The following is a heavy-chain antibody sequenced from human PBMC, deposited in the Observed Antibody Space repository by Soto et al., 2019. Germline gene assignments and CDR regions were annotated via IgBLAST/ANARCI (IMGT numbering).Heavy chain of an antibody. CDR3: AREVATIINHYYYMAV. CDR1: GFTFSSYW. Sequence: PGGSLRLSCAASGFTFSSYWMSWVRQAPGKGLEWVANIKQDGSEKYYVDSVKGQFTISRDNAKNSLYLQMNSLRAEDTAVYYCAREVATIINHYYYMAVWGKGTSVTVSS. D-gene: IGHD5-12*01. V-gene: IGHV3-7*01. CDR2: IKQDGSEK. J-gene: IGHJ6*03.